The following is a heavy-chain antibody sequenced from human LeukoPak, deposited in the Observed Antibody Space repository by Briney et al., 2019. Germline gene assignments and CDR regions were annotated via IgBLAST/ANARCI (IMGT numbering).Heavy chain of an antibody. V-gene: IGHV3-30-3*01. J-gene: IGHJ4*02. CDR2: ISYDGSNK. Sequence: GGSLRLSCAASGFTFSSYAMHWVRQAPGKGLEWVAVISYDGSNKYYADSVKGRFTIYRDNSKNTLYLQMNSLRAEDTAVYYCARDQFGGQLALLDYWGQGTLVTVSS. CDR3: ARDQFGGQLALLDY. D-gene: IGHD6-6*01. CDR1: GFTFSSYA.